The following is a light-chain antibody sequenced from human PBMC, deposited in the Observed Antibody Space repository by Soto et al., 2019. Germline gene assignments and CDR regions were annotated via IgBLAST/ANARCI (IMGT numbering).Light chain of an antibody. CDR1: SSNIGAGHD. V-gene: IGLV1-40*01. Sequence: QSVLTQPPSVSGAPGQRVTISCTGSSSNIGAGHDVHWYQQLPGTAPKLLIYGNGNRPSGVPDRFSGSKSGNTASLTISGLQAEDEADYYCCSYAGSYTWVFGGGTKLTVL. CDR2: GNG. J-gene: IGLJ3*02. CDR3: CSYAGSYTWV.